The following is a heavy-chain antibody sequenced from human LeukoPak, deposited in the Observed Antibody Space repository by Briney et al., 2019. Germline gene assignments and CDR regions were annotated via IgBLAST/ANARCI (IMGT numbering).Heavy chain of an antibody. CDR3: ARATNSYGGNSDF. Sequence: PGGSLRLSCVASGFTFSDYTMHWARQAPGKGLEYVSAISSYGDNTYYANSVKGRFTNSRDNSKNTLYLQMGSLRADDMAVYYCARATNSYGGNSDFWGQGTLVTVSS. V-gene: IGHV3-64*01. CDR2: ISSYGDNT. CDR1: GFTFSDYT. D-gene: IGHD4-23*01. J-gene: IGHJ4*02.